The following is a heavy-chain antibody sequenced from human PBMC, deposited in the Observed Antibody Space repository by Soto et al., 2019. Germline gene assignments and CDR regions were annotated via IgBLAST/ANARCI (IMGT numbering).Heavy chain of an antibody. CDR1: GFTFSSFA. CDR3: AKWNSNYYYYGMDV. J-gene: IGHJ6*02. Sequence: GGSLRLSCAASGFTFSSFAMMWVRQAPGKGLEWVSAISGSGGSTYYADSVKGRFTISRDNSKNTLYLQMNSLRAEDTAVYYCAKWNSNYYYYGMDVWGQGTTVTVSS. D-gene: IGHD1-1*01. CDR2: ISGSGGST. V-gene: IGHV3-23*01.